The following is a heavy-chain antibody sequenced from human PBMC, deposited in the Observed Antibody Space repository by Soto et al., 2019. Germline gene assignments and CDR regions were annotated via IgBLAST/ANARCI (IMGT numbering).Heavy chain of an antibody. J-gene: IGHJ4*02. CDR2: ISSSGST. D-gene: IGHD6-19*01. Sequence: EVQLLESGGGLVQPGGSLRLSCAGSGFTFSSYPMAWVRQASGRGLEWVSSISSSGSTYYADSVTGRFTISRDDSENTLYLHLNSLRVEDTAVSYCAKRKESSGWWIDYWGQGTLVTVSS. V-gene: IGHV3-23*01. CDR3: AKRKESSGWWIDY. CDR1: GFTFSSYP.